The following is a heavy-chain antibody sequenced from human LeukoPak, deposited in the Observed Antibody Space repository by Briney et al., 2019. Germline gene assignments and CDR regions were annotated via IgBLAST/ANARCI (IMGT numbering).Heavy chain of an antibody. CDR3: ARTQKYYDLWSGMN. CDR2: ISSSGSAD. J-gene: IGHJ4*02. Sequence: GGSLRLSCAATGFTFSDYYMSWLRQAPGKVLEWISYISSSGSADYYADSVQGRFTVSRDNAKSSLYLQMNSLRAEDTAVYYCARTQKYYDLWSGMNWGQGTLVTVSS. D-gene: IGHD3-3*01. CDR1: GFTFSDYY. V-gene: IGHV3-11*04.